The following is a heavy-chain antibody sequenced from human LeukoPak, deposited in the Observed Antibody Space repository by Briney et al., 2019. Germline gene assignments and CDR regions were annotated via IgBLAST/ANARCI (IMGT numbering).Heavy chain of an antibody. CDR1: GFTLSYYG. CDR3: AKKGYCSSTSCYGFHFDS. D-gene: IGHD2-2*01. CDR2: ISYDGSDK. Sequence: PGRSLRLSCAASGFTLSYYGMHWVRQAPGKGLEWVAVISYDGSDKYYADSVKGRFTISRDNSKNTLYLQMSSLRAEDTAVYYCAKKGYCSSTSCYGFHFDSWGQGTLVTVSS. J-gene: IGHJ4*02. V-gene: IGHV3-30*18.